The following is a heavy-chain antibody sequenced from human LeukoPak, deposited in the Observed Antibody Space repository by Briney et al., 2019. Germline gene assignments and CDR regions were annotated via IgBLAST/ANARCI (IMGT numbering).Heavy chain of an antibody. D-gene: IGHD4-17*01. J-gene: IGHJ4*02. CDR3: AILNYGDSDY. CDR2: IYYSGST. V-gene: IGHV4-59*01. CDR1: GGSISSYY. Sequence: SETLSLTCTVSGGSISSYYWSWIRQPPGKGLEWIGYIYYSGSTNYNPSLKSRVTISVDTSKNQFSPKLSSVTAADTAVYYCAILNYGDSDYWGQGTLVTVSS.